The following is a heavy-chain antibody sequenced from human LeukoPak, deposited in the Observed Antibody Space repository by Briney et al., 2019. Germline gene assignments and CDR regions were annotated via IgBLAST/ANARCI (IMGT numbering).Heavy chain of an antibody. CDR1: GFTVSSNY. CDR2: MKEDGGEK. J-gene: IGHJ6*02. CDR3: ARGWAQMDV. Sequence: SGGSLRLSCAASGFTVSSNYMSWVRQAPGKGLEWVANMKEDGGEKYYVDSVKGRFTISRDNAKNSLYLQMNSLRVEDTAVYYCARGWAQMDVWGQGTTVTVSS. V-gene: IGHV3-7*03. D-gene: IGHD1-26*01.